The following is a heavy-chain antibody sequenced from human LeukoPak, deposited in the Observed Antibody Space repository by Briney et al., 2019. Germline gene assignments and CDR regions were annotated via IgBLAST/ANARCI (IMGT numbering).Heavy chain of an antibody. CDR1: GFTFSSYA. D-gene: IGHD6-6*01. V-gene: IGHV3-7*01. CDR2: IKQDGSVK. J-gene: IGHJ4*02. Sequence: PGGSLRLSCAASGFTFSSYAMSWVRQAPGKGLEWVANIKQDGSVKYYVDSVKGRLTISRDNAKNSVYLQMNRLRAEDTAVYHCARIGYSSSSFGYWGQGTLVTVSS. CDR3: ARIGYSSSSFGY.